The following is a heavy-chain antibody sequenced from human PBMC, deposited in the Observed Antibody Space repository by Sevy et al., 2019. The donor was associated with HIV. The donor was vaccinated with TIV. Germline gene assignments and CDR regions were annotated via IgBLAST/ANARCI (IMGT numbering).Heavy chain of an antibody. V-gene: IGHV3-43D*03. J-gene: IGHJ6*02. D-gene: IGHD6-6*01. CDR3: AKDLGSSSWNYNGMDV. Sequence: GGSLRLSCAASGFTFHDYAMHWARQPPGKGLEWVSLISWSGGSTYYADSVKGRFTISRDNSKNSLYLQMNSLITEDTALYYCAKDLGSSSWNYNGMDVWGQGTTVTVSS. CDR1: GFTFHDYA. CDR2: ISWSGGST.